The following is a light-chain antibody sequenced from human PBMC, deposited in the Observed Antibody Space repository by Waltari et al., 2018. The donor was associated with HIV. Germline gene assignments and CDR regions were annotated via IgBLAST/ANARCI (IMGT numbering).Light chain of an antibody. CDR1: SSDVGGYNY. V-gene: IGLV2-14*03. CDR3: SSYTSSSGV. J-gene: IGLJ3*02. CDR2: DVS. Sequence: QSALTQPASVSGSPGQSITISCTGTSSDVGGYNYVSWYQQHPGKAPKLMIYDVSNRPSGVSNRFSGSKSGNTASLTISGLQAEDEADYYCSSYTSSSGVFGRGTKVTVL.